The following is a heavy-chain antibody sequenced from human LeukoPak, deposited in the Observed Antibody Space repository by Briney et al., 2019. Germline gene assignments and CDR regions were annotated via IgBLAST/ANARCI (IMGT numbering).Heavy chain of an antibody. CDR2: INPNSGGT. Sequence: ASVKVSCKASAYTFTVYYMHWVRQAPGQGLGWMGWINPNSGGTNYAQKFQGRVTMTRDTSISTAYMELSRLRSADTAVYYCATFGPIVVVVAATPSDAFDIWGQGTMVTVSS. J-gene: IGHJ3*02. CDR3: ATFGPIVVVVAATPSDAFDI. V-gene: IGHV1-2*02. D-gene: IGHD2-15*01. CDR1: AYTFTVYY.